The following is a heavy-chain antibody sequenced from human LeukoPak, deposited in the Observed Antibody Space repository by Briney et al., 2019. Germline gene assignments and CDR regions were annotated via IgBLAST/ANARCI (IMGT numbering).Heavy chain of an antibody. CDR2: INQDGSEK. J-gene: IGHJ1*01. Sequence: PGGSLRLSCAASGFTFSSYAMHWVRQAPGKGLEWVANINQDGSEKYYVDPVKGRFTISRDNAKNSLFLQMGSLRVEDTAVYYCARESTAGYNSSWYGFRNWGQGTLVSVSS. CDR1: GFTFSSYA. V-gene: IGHV3-7*01. D-gene: IGHD6-13*01. CDR3: ARESTAGYNSSWYGFRN.